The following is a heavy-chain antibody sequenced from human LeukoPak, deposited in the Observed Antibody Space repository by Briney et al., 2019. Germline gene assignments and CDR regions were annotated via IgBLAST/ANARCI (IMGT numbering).Heavy chain of an antibody. CDR1: GGSIRNYY. J-gene: IGHJ4*02. D-gene: IGHD3-22*01. V-gene: IGHV4-59*08. CDR2: VSNSGNT. CDR3: ASRAFYDSSGLDF. Sequence: SETLSLTCSVSGGSIRNYYWTWIRQPPGKGLEWIGHVSNSGNTKYNPSLKSRVTISIDTSKKHFSLNLSSVSAADTAVYYCASRAFYDSSGLDFWGQGVLVTVSS.